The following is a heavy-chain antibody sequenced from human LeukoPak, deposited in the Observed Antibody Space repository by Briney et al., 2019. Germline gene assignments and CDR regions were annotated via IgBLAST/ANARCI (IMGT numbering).Heavy chain of an antibody. CDR3: ARVLIVVVSSGMDV. V-gene: IGHV4-31*03. J-gene: IGHJ6*02. D-gene: IGHD2-2*01. CDR1: GGSIRNGGYY. Sequence: PSETLSLTCTVSGGSIRNGGYYWSWIRQHPGKGPEWIGYIYYSGSTFYNPSLKSRLTISVDTSKNQFSLNLSSVTAADTAVYYCARVLIVVVSSGMDVWGQGTTVTVSS. CDR2: IYYSGST.